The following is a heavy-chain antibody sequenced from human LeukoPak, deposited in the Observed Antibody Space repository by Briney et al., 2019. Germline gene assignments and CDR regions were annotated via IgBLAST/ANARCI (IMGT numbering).Heavy chain of an antibody. D-gene: IGHD3-22*01. CDR1: GGSFSGYY. CDR2: INHSGST. J-gene: IGHJ4*02. Sequence: SETLSLTCAVYGGSFSGYYWSWIRQPPGKGLEWIGEINHSGSTNYNPSLKSRVTISVDRSKNQFSLKLSSVTASDTAVYYCARALVGYYDSSGDFDYWGQGTLVTVSS. CDR3: ARALVGYYDSSGDFDY. V-gene: IGHV4-34*01.